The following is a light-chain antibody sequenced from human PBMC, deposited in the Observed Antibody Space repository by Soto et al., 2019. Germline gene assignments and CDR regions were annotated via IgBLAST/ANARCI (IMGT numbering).Light chain of an antibody. CDR1: SSHIGATYD. CDR3: HAFDNSLSASGV. J-gene: IGLJ3*02. V-gene: IGLV1-40*01. Sequence: QSVLTQPPSVSGAPGQRVTISCAGSSSHIGATYDIHWYQQLPGAAPRLLIYGNSNRPSGVPDRFAGSKSGTSASLAIIGLRVEVEGIYYCHAFDNSLSASGVFGGGTKLTVL. CDR2: GNS.